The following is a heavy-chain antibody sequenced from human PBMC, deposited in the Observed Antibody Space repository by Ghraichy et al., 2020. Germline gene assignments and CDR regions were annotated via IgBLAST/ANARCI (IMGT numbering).Heavy chain of an antibody. V-gene: IGHV3-33*01. J-gene: IGHJ4*02. CDR3: ARDISFYSDSD. CDR2: IWYDGSKR. Sequence: GGSLRLSCTASGFTFSNHGMHWVRQAPGRGLEWVAIIWYDGSKRHYADPVKGRFTISRDDSKNTLYLQMNSLRAEDTAMYYCARDISFYSDSDWGQGTLVTVSS. CDR1: GFTFSNHG. D-gene: IGHD2/OR15-2a*01.